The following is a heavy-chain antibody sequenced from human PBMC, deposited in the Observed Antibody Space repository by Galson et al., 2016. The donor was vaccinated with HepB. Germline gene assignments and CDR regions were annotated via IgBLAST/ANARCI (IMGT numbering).Heavy chain of an antibody. V-gene: IGHV3-23*01. CDR1: GFTFGHYA. CDR3: VKDVRGSGPWAFDS. CDR2: ISGSGTTT. D-gene: IGHD1-26*01. J-gene: IGHJ4*02. Sequence: LRLSCAASGFTFGHYAMTWVRQFPGKGLEWVSTISGSGTTTFYAPSVKGRVTISRDNSNDTLLLHLNNRRVDDTAIYYCVKDVRGSGPWAFDSWGQGTLVTVSS.